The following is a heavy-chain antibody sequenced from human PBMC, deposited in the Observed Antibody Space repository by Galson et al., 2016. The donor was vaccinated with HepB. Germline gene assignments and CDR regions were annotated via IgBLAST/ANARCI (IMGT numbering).Heavy chain of an antibody. CDR3: VSGHKIYYYYGMDV. D-gene: IGHD5-12*01. V-gene: IGHV3-21*05. J-gene: IGHJ6*02. CDR2: IRRVSSYI. Sequence: SLRLSCAASGFTFSDYNMNWVRQAPGKGLEWVSDIRRVSSYIYYADSVEGRFTPSRNNDQNILYLQMNSLTDECTAVYYCVSGHKIYYYYGMDVWGQGTTVTVSS. CDR1: GFTFSDYN.